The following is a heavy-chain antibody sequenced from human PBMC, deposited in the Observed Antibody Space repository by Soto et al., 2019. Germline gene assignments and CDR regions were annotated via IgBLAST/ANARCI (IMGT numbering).Heavy chain of an antibody. CDR1: GYSFTSYW. V-gene: IGHV5-51*01. CDR3: AIRGASQWLKF. J-gene: IGHJ4*02. CDR2: IYTGDSDT. D-gene: IGHD6-19*01. Sequence: GESLKSSCKGSGYSFTSYWIGWVRQVPGKGLEWMGIIYTGDSDTRYSPSFQGQVTISADKSISTAYLQWSSLKASDTAIYYCAIRGASQWLKFWGQGTLVTVSS.